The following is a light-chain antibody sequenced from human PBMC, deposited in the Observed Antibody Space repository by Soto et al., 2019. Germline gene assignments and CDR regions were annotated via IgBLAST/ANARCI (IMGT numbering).Light chain of an antibody. CDR1: SSDVGGYNY. CDR3: SSYTSSSLVV. Sequence: QSALTQPASGSGSPGQSITISRTGTSSDVGGYNYVSWYQQHPGKDPKLMIYDVSNRPSGVSNRFSGSKSGNTASLTISRLQAEDEADYYCSSYTSSSLVVFGGGTQLTVL. J-gene: IGLJ2*01. V-gene: IGLV2-14*01. CDR2: DVS.